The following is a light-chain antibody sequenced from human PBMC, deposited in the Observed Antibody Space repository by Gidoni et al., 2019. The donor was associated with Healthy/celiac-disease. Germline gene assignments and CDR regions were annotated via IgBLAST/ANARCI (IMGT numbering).Light chain of an antibody. Sequence: SYELTQPSSVSVSPGQTARITCSGDVLKKKYARWFQQKPGQAPVLVIYKDSERPSGIPERFSGSSSGTTVTLTISGAQVEDEADYYCYSAADNNWVFGGGTKLT. CDR1: VLKKKY. V-gene: IGLV3-27*01. J-gene: IGLJ3*02. CDR2: KDS. CDR3: YSAADNNWV.